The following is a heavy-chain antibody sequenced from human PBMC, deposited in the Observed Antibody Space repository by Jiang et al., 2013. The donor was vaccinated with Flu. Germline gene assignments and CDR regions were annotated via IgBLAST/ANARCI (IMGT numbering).Heavy chain of an antibody. D-gene: IGHD1-26*01. Sequence: PGLVKPSETLSLMCTVSYGSISSGGYYWNWIRQHPGTGLEWIGYIYYSGSTYYNPSLKSRVTISVDTSKNQFFLKLISVTAADTAVYYCARGGWEPTAEYFQHWGQGTLVTVSS. V-gene: IGHV4-31*03. CDR3: ARGGWEPTAEYFQH. CDR1: YGSISSGGYY. CDR2: IYYSGST. J-gene: IGHJ1*01.